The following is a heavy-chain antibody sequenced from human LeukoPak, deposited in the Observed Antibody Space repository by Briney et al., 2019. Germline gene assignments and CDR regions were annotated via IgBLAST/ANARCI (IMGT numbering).Heavy chain of an antibody. V-gene: IGHV3-23*01. CDR2: ISGSGGST. J-gene: IGHJ5*02. CDR1: GLTFSSYA. Sequence: GGSLRLSCAASGLTFSSYAMSWVRQAPGKGLEWVSAISGSGGSTYYADSVKGRFTISRDNSKNTLYLQMNSLRAEDTAVYYCAKSDVPAAIGDWFDPWGQGTLVTVSS. D-gene: IGHD2-2*01. CDR3: AKSDVPAAIGDWFDP.